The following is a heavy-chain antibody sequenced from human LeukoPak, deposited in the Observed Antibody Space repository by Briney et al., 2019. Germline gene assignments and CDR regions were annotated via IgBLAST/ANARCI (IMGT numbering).Heavy chain of an antibody. CDR3: ARDRSYYDSSGYYTDAFDI. Sequence: SETLSLTCTVSGGSISSYYWSWIRQPAGKGLEWIGRIYTSGSTSYNPSLKSRVTMSVDTSKNQFSLKLSSVTAADTAVYYCARDRSYYDSSGYYTDAFDIWGQGTMVTVSS. D-gene: IGHD3-22*01. CDR1: GGSISSYY. J-gene: IGHJ3*02. V-gene: IGHV4-4*07. CDR2: IYTSGST.